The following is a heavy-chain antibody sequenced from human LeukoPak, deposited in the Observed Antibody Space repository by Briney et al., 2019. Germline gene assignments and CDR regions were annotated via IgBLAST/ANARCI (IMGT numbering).Heavy chain of an antibody. Sequence: GGSLRLSCAASGFIFSSYWMSWVRQAPGKGLEWVANIKQDGSEKYYVDSVKGRFTISRDNAKNSLYLQMNSLRAEDTAVYYCARGARIDYWGQGTLVTVSS. D-gene: IGHD1-26*01. V-gene: IGHV3-7*03. CDR3: ARGARIDY. CDR2: IKQDGSEK. J-gene: IGHJ4*02. CDR1: GFIFSSYW.